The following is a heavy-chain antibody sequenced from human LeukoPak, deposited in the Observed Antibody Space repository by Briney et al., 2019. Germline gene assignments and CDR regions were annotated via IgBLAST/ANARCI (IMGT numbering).Heavy chain of an antibody. J-gene: IGHJ4*02. CDR2: ISSSGSTI. V-gene: IGHV3-48*03. CDR1: GFTFSSYE. CDR3: ARDPSYGDYADY. Sequence: GGSLRHSCAASGFTFSSYEMNWVRQAPGKGLEWVSYISSSGSTIYHADSVKGRFTISRDNAKNSLYLQMNSLRAEDTAVYYCARDPSYGDYADYWGQGTLVTVSS. D-gene: IGHD4-17*01.